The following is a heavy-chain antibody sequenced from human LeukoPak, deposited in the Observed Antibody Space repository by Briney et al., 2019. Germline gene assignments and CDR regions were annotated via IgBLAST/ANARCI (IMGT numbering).Heavy chain of an antibody. CDR2: ISAYNGNT. V-gene: IGHV1-18*01. CDR3: AREYSSSSADY. CDR1: GYTLTSFG. J-gene: IGHJ4*02. Sequence: ASVKGSCKASGYTLTSFGISWVRQAPGQGLEWMGWISAYNGNTNYAQKLQGRVTMTTDTSTSTAYMELRSLRSDDTAVYYCAREYSSSSADYWGQGTLVTVSS. D-gene: IGHD6-6*01.